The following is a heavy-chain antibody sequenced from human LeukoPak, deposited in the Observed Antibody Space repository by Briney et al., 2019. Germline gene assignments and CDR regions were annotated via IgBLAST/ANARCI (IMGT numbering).Heavy chain of an antibody. D-gene: IGHD6-19*01. Sequence: GRSLRLSCAASGFTFSSYGMHWVRRAPGKGLEWVAVISYDGSNKYYADSVKGRFTISRDNSKNTLYLQMNSLRAEDTAVYYCAKDRGSYSSGWTGFDYWGQGTLVTVSS. CDR3: AKDRGSYSSGWTGFDY. V-gene: IGHV3-30*18. CDR2: ISYDGSNK. J-gene: IGHJ4*02. CDR1: GFTFSSYG.